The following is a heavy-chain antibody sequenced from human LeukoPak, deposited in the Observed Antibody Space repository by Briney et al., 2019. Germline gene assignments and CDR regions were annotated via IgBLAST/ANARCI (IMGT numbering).Heavy chain of an antibody. J-gene: IGHJ4*02. Sequence: GGSLRLSCAASGFTFSSYDMHWVRQATGKGLEWVSAIGTAGDTYYPGSVKGRFTISRENAKNSLYLQMNSLRAEDTAVYYCARGFLFPTDTAMVRIDYFDYWGQGTLVTVSS. V-gene: IGHV3-13*01. D-gene: IGHD5-18*01. CDR3: ARGFLFPTDTAMVRIDYFDY. CDR1: GFTFSSYD. CDR2: IGTAGDT.